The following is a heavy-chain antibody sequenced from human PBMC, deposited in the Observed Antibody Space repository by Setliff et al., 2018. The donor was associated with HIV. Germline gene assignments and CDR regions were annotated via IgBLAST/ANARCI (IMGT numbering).Heavy chain of an antibody. V-gene: IGHV4-4*02. D-gene: IGHD2-2*01. CDR2: IYHSGNT. CDR3: ARGVHCTSTTCYPSFYFDY. Sequence: SETLSLTCAVSGGSISSSNWWSWVRQPPGKGLEWIGEIYHSGNTYHNPSLKSRVTMSVDTSKNQVSLKLTSVTAEDTAAFYCARGVHCTSTTCYPSFYFDYWGQGIMVTVSS. J-gene: IGHJ4*02. CDR1: GGSISSSNW.